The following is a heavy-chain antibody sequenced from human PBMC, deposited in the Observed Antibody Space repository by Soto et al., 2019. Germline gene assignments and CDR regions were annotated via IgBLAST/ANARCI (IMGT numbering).Heavy chain of an antibody. CDR3: ARDHRPNDYGDYLLPYYFDY. J-gene: IGHJ4*02. D-gene: IGHD4-17*01. V-gene: IGHV1-18*01. CDR2: ISAYNGNT. CDR1: GYTFTSYG. Sequence: ASVKVSCKASGYTFTSYGISWVRQAPGQGLEWMGWISAYNGNTNYAQKLQGRVTMTTDTSTSTAYMELRSLRSDDTAVYYCARDHRPNDYGDYLLPYYFDYWGQGTLVTVSS.